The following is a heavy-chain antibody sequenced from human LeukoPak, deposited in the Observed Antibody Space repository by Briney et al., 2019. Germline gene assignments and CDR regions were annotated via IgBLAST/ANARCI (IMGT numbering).Heavy chain of an antibody. CDR1: GVSISSYY. CDR2: IYYSGST. Sequence: SETLSLTCTVSGVSISSYYWSWIRQPPGKGLEWIGSIYYSGSTYYNPSLKSRVTISVDTSKNQFSLKLSSVTAADTAVYYCARVYSSSWFPWWFDPWGQGTLVTVSS. CDR3: ARVYSSSWFPWWFDP. J-gene: IGHJ5*02. V-gene: IGHV4-39*07. D-gene: IGHD6-13*01.